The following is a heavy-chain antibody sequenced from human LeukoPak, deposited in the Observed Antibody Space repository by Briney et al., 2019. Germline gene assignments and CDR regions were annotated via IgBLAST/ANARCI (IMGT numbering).Heavy chain of an antibody. Sequence: GGSLRLSCAASGFTFSSYSMNWVRQAPGKGLEWVSYIISSSSTIYYADSVKGRFTISRDNAKNSLYLQMNSLRAEDTAVYYCARARTTMVRGVITYYFDYWGQGTLVTVSS. CDR3: ARARTTMVRGVITYYFDY. D-gene: IGHD3-10*01. CDR2: IISSSSTI. V-gene: IGHV3-48*04. J-gene: IGHJ4*02. CDR1: GFTFSSYS.